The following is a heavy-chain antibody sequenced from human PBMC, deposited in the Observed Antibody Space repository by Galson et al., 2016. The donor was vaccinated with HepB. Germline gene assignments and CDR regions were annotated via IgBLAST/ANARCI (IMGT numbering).Heavy chain of an antibody. CDR3: ATGTFFSGSFFEF. Sequence: SLRLSCAASGFTFNAYDMHWVRQAPGRGLEWVSLILSDGSDPDYEDSVKGRFSVSRDNSRNTLYLEMNSLRIEDTAVYFCATGTFFSGSFFEFWGQGTLVAVSS. CDR1: GFTFNAYD. D-gene: IGHD3-10*01. J-gene: IGHJ4*02. CDR2: ILSDGSDP. V-gene: IGHV3-30*03.